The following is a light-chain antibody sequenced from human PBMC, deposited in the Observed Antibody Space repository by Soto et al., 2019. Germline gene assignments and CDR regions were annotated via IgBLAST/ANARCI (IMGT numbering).Light chain of an antibody. CDR3: QKYNSAPFT. CDR1: HDINNF. J-gene: IGKJ2*01. V-gene: IGKV1-27*01. CDR2: RAS. Sequence: DIQMTQSPSSLSASVGDRVTITCRASHDINNFLVWYQQKPGKVPKLLIYRASTLQSGVPSRFSGGGFGTDFTHTISCLQPEDVATYYCQKYNSAPFTFGQGTKLEIK.